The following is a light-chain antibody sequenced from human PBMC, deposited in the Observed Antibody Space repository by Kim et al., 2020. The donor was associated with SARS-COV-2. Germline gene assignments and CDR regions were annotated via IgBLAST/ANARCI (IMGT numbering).Light chain of an antibody. CDR3: NSRGNNGNHLNMV. J-gene: IGLJ2*01. CDR1: SLRGCN. Sequence: ATSIPSQGNSLRGCNASCYQQKPQQTPVLVIYGKNNRPSGIPDRFSGSSSGNTASLTVTGAQAEDEADDYCNSRGNNGNHLNMVFGGGTQLTVL. V-gene: IGLV3-19*01. CDR2: GKN.